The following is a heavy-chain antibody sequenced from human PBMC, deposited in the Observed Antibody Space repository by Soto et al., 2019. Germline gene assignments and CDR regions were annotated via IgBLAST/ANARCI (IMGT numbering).Heavy chain of an antibody. V-gene: IGHV3-23*01. CDR2: ISGSGGST. J-gene: IGHJ4*02. CDR1: GFTFSSYA. D-gene: IGHD3-9*01. Sequence: GGSLRLSCAASGFTFSSYAMSWVRQAPGKGLEWVSAISGSGGSTYYADSVKGRVTISRDNSKNTLYLQMNSLRAEDTAVYYCAKMAPRYDILTGYYDYWGQGTLVTVSS. CDR3: AKMAPRYDILTGYYDY.